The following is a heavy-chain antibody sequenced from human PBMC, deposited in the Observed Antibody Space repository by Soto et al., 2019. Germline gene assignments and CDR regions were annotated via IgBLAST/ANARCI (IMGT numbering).Heavy chain of an antibody. J-gene: IGHJ4*02. D-gene: IGHD1-26*01. CDR1: GGSISSGGYS. CDR3: ARRYGGNFDY. CDR2: IYHSGST. V-gene: IGHV4-30-2*01. Sequence: SETLSLTCAVSGGSISSGGYSWSWIRQPPGKGLEWIGYIYHSGSTYYNPSLKSRVTISVDRSKNQFSLKLSSVTAADTAVYYCARRYGGNFDYWGQGTLDTVSS.